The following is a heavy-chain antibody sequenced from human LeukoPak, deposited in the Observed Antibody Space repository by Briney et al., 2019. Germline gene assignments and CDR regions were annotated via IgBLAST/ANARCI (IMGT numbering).Heavy chain of an antibody. CDR2: TIPMFGSA. Sequence: ASVNVSCQASGGTFSNYAVSWVRQAPGQGLEWLGGTIPMFGSARYAQKFQGRVSITTDESSTTVYMELISLRSEDTAVYYCVRRQALRGRHRAFDPWGQGTLVTVTT. V-gene: IGHV1-69*05. CDR1: GGTFSNYA. J-gene: IGHJ5*02. CDR3: VRRQALRGRHRAFDP. D-gene: IGHD6-25*01.